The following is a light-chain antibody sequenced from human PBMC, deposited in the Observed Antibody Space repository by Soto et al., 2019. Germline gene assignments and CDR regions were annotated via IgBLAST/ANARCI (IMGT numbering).Light chain of an antibody. CDR1: QSISSSY. V-gene: IGKV3-20*01. CDR2: GAS. Sequence: EIVLTQSPGTLSLSPGERATLSCRASQSISSSYLAWYQQKPGQAPRLLIYGASSRATGIPDRFSGSGSGTDFTLTIGRLEPEEFAVYYCQQYGGSPPYNFGQGTKLEIK. J-gene: IGKJ2*01. CDR3: QQYGGSPPYN.